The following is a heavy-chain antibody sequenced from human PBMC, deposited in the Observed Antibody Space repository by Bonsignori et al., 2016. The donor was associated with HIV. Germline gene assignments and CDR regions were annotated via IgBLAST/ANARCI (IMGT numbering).Heavy chain of an antibody. J-gene: IGHJ4*02. CDR1: GYTFSNYA. Sequence: ASVKVSCKASGYTFSNYAISWVRQAPGQGLEWLGWISPYTGLTDYAQSIEDRARITTDTPTGTAYMELWSLTSDDTAVYYCARPGGHYYDINGFYPYDYWGQGTLVTVSS. CDR2: ISPYTGLT. CDR3: ARPGGHYYDINGFYPYDY. D-gene: IGHD3-22*01. V-gene: IGHV1-18*01.